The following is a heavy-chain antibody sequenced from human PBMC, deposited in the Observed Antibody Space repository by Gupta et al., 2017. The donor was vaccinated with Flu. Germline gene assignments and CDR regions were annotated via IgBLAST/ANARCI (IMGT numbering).Heavy chain of an antibody. CDR3: ARVRGYSSSFYYLDY. J-gene: IGHJ4*02. V-gene: IGHV4-59*01. CDR2: FYYSGRT. Sequence: SWIRQAPGKGLESIGFFYYSGRTNYNPSFKSRVSMSEDTSKNQFSLKLTSVTAADTAVYFCARVRGYSSSFYYLDYWGQGTLVTVSS. D-gene: IGHD2-2*03.